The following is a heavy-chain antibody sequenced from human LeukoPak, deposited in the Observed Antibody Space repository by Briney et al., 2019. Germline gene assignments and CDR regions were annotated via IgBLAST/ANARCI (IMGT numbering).Heavy chain of an antibody. CDR1: GLTLTTIY. D-gene: IGHD2-8*01. J-gene: IGHJ4*02. Sequence: ASVKVSCKASGLTLTTIYMHWVRQAPGQGLEWVAVLYPGGNKAIYAQRFQGRFTLTRDTSTNTIYMEVTSLASEDTAIYYCASEVPRTSRFDHWGQGTLVTVSS. V-gene: IGHV1-46*01. CDR3: ASEVPRTSRFDH. CDR2: LYPGGNKA.